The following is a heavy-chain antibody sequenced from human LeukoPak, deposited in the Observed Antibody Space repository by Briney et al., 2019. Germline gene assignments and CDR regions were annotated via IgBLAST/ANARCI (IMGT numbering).Heavy chain of an antibody. CDR2: ISSSSSTI. J-gene: IGHJ4*02. V-gene: IGHV3-48*02. CDR1: GLTFSSYT. CDR3: ARRHDYGDF. Sequence: GGSLRLSCAASGLTFSSYTMNWVRQAPGQGLEWVSYISSSSSTISYADSVKGRFTISRDNAKNSLYLQMNSLRDEDTAVYYCARRHDYGDFWGQGTLVTVSS.